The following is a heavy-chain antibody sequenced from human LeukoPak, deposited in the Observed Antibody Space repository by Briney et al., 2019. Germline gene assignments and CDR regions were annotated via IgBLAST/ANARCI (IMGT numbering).Heavy chain of an antibody. CDR1: GFTFSSYE. CDR3: AELGITMIGGV. D-gene: IGHD3-10*02. Sequence: GGSLSLSCAASGFTFSSYEVKWVRQAPGKGLEWVSYISSSGSTIYYADSVKGRFTISRDNAKNSLYLQMNSLRAEDTAVYYCAELGITMIGGVWGKGTTVTISS. CDR2: ISSSGSTI. J-gene: IGHJ6*04. V-gene: IGHV3-48*03.